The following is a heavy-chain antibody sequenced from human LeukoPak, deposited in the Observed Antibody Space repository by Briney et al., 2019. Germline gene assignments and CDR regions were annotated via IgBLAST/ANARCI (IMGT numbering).Heavy chain of an antibody. J-gene: IGHJ3*02. V-gene: IGHV4-59*10. D-gene: IGHD1-26*01. CDR3: AKSGTYSSGTFDI. Sequence: SETLSLTCAVYGGSFSGYYWSWIRQPAGRGLEWIGRIYTTGSTDYNPSLKSRVTISVDTSKNQFSLKLSSVTAADTAVFFCAKSGTYSSGTFDIWGQGTMVTVSS. CDR2: IYTTGST. CDR1: GGSFSGYY.